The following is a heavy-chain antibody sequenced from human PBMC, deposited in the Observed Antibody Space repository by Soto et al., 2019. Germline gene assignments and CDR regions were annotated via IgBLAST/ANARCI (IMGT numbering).Heavy chain of an antibody. Sequence: QVQLVESGGGVVQPGRSLRLSCAASGFTFSSYGMHWVRQAPGKGLEWVAVIWYDGSNKYYADSVKGRLTISRDNSKNTLYRQMNSLRAEDKAVYYCARDKESYCGGDCHSPYYGMDVWGQGTTVTVSS. CDR3: ARDKESYCGGDCHSPYYGMDV. D-gene: IGHD2-21*02. CDR1: GFTFSSYG. V-gene: IGHV3-33*01. CDR2: IWYDGSNK. J-gene: IGHJ6*02.